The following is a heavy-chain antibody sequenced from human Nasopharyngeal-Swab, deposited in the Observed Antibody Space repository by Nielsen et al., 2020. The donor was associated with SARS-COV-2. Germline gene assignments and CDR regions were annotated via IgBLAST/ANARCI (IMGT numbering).Heavy chain of an antibody. CDR1: GFTFSSYG. Sequence: GGSLRLSCAASGFTFSSYGMHWVRQAPGKGLEWVAVIWSDGSNKNYADSVKGRFTISRDNSKNTLYLQMNSLRAEDTAVYYCARDKGSGYYYTSVRPTNWFDPWGQGTLVTVSS. J-gene: IGHJ5*02. CDR2: IWSDGSNK. CDR3: ARDKGSGYYYTSVRPTNWFDP. V-gene: IGHV3-33*01. D-gene: IGHD3-22*01.